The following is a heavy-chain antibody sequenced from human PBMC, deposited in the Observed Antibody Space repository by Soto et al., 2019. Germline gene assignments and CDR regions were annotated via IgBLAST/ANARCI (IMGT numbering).Heavy chain of an antibody. CDR1: GYTFTSYD. Sequence: QVQLVQSGAEVKKPGASVKVSCKASGYTFTSYDINWVRQATGQGLEWMGWMNPYSGNTGYAQKFQGRVTMTRNTSISTAYMELSSLRSEDTAVYYCARGSKGSSWYAYWFDPWGQGTLVTVSS. CDR2: MNPYSGNT. V-gene: IGHV1-8*01. D-gene: IGHD6-13*01. CDR3: ARGSKGSSWYAYWFDP. J-gene: IGHJ5*02.